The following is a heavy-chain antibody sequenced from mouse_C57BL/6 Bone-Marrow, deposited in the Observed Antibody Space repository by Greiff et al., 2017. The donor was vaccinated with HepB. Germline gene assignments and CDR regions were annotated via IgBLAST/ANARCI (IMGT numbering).Heavy chain of an antibody. D-gene: IGHD2-1*01. CDR1: GFNIKDDY. CDR2: IDPENGDT. CDR3: TTYYGNYGLAY. Sequence: VQLQQSGAELVRPGASVKLSCTASGFNIKDDYMHWVKQRPEQGLEWIGWIDPENGDTEYASKFQGKATITADTPSNTAYLQLSSLTSEDTAVYYCTTYYGNYGLAYWGQGTLVTVSA. J-gene: IGHJ3*01. V-gene: IGHV14-4*01.